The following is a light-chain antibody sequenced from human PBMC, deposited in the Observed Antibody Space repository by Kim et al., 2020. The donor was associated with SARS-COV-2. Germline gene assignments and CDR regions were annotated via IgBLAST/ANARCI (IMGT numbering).Light chain of an antibody. CDR3: QQYGSTPYT. Sequence: LSPGERATLSCRASQSVGSSLLAWYQQKPGQAPRLLIYEAFKRAAGIPDRFSGSGSGTDFTLTISRPKPEDFAMYYCQQYGSTPYTFGQGTKLEI. V-gene: IGKV3-20*01. J-gene: IGKJ2*01. CDR1: QSVGSSL. CDR2: EAF.